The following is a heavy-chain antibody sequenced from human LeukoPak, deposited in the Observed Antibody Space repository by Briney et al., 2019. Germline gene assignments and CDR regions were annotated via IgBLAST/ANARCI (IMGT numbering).Heavy chain of an antibody. CDR3: ARDIRDSSGYYYYFDN. D-gene: IGHD3-22*01. CDR2: IYSGGST. V-gene: IGHV3-66*02. CDR1: GFTVSSSY. J-gene: IGHJ4*02. Sequence: GGSLRLTCAASGFTVSSSYMSWVRQAPGKGLEWVSLIYSGGSTHYADSVKGRFTISRDTSKNTLYLQMNSLRAEDTALYYCARDIRDSSGYYYYFDNWGQGTLVTVSS.